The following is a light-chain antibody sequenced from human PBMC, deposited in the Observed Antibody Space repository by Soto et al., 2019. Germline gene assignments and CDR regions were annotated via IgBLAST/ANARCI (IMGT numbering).Light chain of an antibody. V-gene: IGKV3-20*01. J-gene: IGKJ3*01. Sequence: EIVLTQSPGTLSLSPGERATLSCRASQSVSSSHLAWYQQKPGQAPRVLIHGASSRATGIPARFSGSWSGTDLALTISRLQPEDFPVYYCQQYGSSGVTFGPGTKVDIK. CDR1: QSVSSSH. CDR2: GAS. CDR3: QQYGSSGVT.